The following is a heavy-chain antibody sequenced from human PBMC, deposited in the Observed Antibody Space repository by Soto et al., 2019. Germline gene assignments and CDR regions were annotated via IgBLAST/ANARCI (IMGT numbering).Heavy chain of an antibody. V-gene: IGHV4-59*01. Sequence: VKLQESGPGLVKPSETLSLTCTVSGGSISSYYWSWIRQPPGKGLGWIGYIYYSGSTTYNPSLKSRVTISVDTSKNQFSLKLSSVTAADTAVYYCARDRGGVIDYWGQGTLVTVSS. CDR1: GGSISSYY. D-gene: IGHD3-16*02. CDR2: IYYSGST. J-gene: IGHJ4*02. CDR3: ARDRGGVIDY.